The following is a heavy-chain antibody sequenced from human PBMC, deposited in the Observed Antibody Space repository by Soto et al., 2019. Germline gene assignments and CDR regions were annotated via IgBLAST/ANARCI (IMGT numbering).Heavy chain of an antibody. CDR1: GYTFTGYY. D-gene: IGHD6-13*01. CDR3: ARDYSQMDVYDP. CDR2: INPNSGGT. Sequence: ASVKVSCKASGYTFTGYYMHWVRQAPGQGLEWMGWINPNSGGTNYAQKFQGWVTMTRDTSISTAYMELSRLRSDDTAVYYCARDYSQMDVYDPWGQGTLVTVSS. J-gene: IGHJ5*02. V-gene: IGHV1-2*04.